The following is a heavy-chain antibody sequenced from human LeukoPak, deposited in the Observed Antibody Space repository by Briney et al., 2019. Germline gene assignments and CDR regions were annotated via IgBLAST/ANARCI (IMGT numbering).Heavy chain of an antibody. CDR1: GYTFTSYD. CDR3: ASPRALYCSSTSCQTANGAFDI. CDR2: MNPNSGNT. D-gene: IGHD2-2*01. V-gene: IGHV1-8*01. Sequence: ASVKVSCKASGYTFTSYDINWVRQATGQGLEWMGWMNPNSGNTGYAQKFQGRVTMTRNTSISTAYMELSSLRSEDTAVYYCASPRALYCSSTSCQTANGAFDIWGQGTMVTVSS. J-gene: IGHJ3*02.